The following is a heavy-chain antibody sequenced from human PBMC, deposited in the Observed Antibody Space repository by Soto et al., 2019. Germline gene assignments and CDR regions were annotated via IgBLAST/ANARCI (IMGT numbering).Heavy chain of an antibody. CDR1: GGSISSYY. D-gene: IGHD3-22*01. V-gene: IGHV4-59*01. CDR3: ARLNYSSGYYYVDY. CDR2: IYYSGST. J-gene: IGHJ4*02. Sequence: SETLSLTCTVSGGSISSYYWSWIRQPPGKGLEWIGYIYYSGSTNYNPSLKSRVTISVDTSRNQFSLKLSSVTAADTAAYYCARLNYSSGYYYVDYWGQGTLVTVSS.